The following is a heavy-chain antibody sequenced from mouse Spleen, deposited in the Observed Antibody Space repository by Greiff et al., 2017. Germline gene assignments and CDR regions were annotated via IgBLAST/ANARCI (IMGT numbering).Heavy chain of an antibody. J-gene: IGHJ1*01. D-gene: IGHD1-1*01. CDR1: GFSLTSYG. V-gene: IGHV2-2*01. CDR3: AREGLRFDV. Sequence: VKLVESGPGLVQPSQSLSITCTVSGFSLTSYGVHWVRQSPGKGLEWLGVIWSGGSTDYNAAFISRLSISKDNSKSQVFFKMNSLQADDTAIYYCAREGLRFDVWGAGTTVTVSS. CDR2: IWSGGST.